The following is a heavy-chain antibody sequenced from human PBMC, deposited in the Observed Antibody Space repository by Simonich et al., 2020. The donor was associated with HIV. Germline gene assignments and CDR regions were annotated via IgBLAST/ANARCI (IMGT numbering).Heavy chain of an antibody. J-gene: IGHJ6*02. CDR1: GFTFSSYA. V-gene: IGHV3-23*01. Sequence: EVQLLESGGGLVQPGGSLRLSCAASGFTFSSYAMSWVRQAPGKGVEGVSDISGSGGSTYYADSVKGRFTISRDNSKNTLYLQMNSLRAEDTAVYYCAKAYGNYYYYGMDVWGQGTTVTVSS. CDR2: ISGSGGST. D-gene: IGHD3-10*01. CDR3: AKAYGNYYYYGMDV.